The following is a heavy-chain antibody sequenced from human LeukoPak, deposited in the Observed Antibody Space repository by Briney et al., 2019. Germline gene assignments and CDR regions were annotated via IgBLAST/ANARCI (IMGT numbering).Heavy chain of an antibody. CDR3: ARGRYYGMDV. V-gene: IGHV3-74*01. J-gene: IGHJ6*02. CDR1: GFTFTSYW. CDR2: VKSDGSST. Sequence: GGSLRLSCAASGFTFTSYWMHWVRQAPGKGLVWVSRVKSDGSSTTYADSVKGRFTISRDNAKNTLYLQMNSLRAEDTAVYYCARGRYYGMDVWGQGTTVTVSS.